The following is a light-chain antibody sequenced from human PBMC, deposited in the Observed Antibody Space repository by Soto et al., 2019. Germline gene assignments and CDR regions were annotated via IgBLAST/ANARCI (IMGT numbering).Light chain of an antibody. J-gene: IGKJ1*01. CDR3: QQYHTDWT. CDR1: QSITTW. CDR2: DVS. V-gene: IGKV1-5*01. Sequence: DIQMTQSPSTVSAYVGDSVTITCRASQSITTWLAWYQQRPGKAPKLLIYDVSTLVRGVPSRFSGRGSGTELTLTISSLQAADYATFYCQQYHTDWTFGQGTKV.